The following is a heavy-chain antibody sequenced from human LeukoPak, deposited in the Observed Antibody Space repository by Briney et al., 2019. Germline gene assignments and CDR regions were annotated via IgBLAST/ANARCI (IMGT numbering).Heavy chain of an antibody. V-gene: IGHV3-23*01. CDR2: ISGSGGST. Sequence: PGGSLRLSCAASGFTFSSYAMSWVCQAPGKGLEWVSAISGSGGSTYYADSVKGRFTISRDNSKNTLYLQMNSLRAEDTAVYYCAKGLGYYYYGMDVWGQGTTVTVSS. D-gene: IGHD6-19*01. CDR3: AKGLGYYYYGMDV. CDR1: GFTFSSYA. J-gene: IGHJ6*02.